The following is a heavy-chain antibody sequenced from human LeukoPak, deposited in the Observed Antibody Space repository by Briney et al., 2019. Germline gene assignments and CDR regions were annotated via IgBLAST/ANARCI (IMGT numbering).Heavy chain of an antibody. CDR3: AKEGYSYGPFDY. V-gene: IGHV3-9*01. CDR2: ISWNSGSI. D-gene: IGHD5-18*01. Sequence: PGGSLRLSCAASGFTFDDYAMHWVRQAPGKGLEWVSGISWNSGSIGYADSVKGRFTISRDNAKNSLYLQMNSLRAEDTALYYCAKEGYSYGPFDYWGQGTLVTVSS. J-gene: IGHJ4*02. CDR1: GFTFDDYA.